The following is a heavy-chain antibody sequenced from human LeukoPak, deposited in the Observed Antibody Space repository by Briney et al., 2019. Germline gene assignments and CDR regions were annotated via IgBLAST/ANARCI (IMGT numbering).Heavy chain of an antibody. CDR1: GYTFTSYG. V-gene: IGHV1-18*01. CDR3: ARDTEGITIFFPYYYYMDV. CDR2: ISAYNGNT. J-gene: IGHJ6*03. Sequence: ASVKVSCKASGYTFTSYGISWVRQAPGQGLEWMGWISAYNGNTNYAQKLQGRVTMTTDTSTSTAYMELRSLRSDDTAVYYCARDTEGITIFFPYYYYMDVWGKGTTVTVSS. D-gene: IGHD3-9*01.